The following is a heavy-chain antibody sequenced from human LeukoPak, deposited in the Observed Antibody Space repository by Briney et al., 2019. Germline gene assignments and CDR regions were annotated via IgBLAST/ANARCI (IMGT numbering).Heavy chain of an antibody. Sequence: GGSLRLSCAASGFTFDDYGMSWVRQAPGKGLEWVSGINWNGGSTGYADSVKGRFTISRDNSKNTLYLQMNSLRSEDTAVYYCASSVPQGSSSWYRYHYFDYWGQGTLVTVSS. CDR2: INWNGGST. D-gene: IGHD6-13*01. V-gene: IGHV3-20*04. CDR3: ASSVPQGSSSWYRYHYFDY. J-gene: IGHJ4*02. CDR1: GFTFDDYG.